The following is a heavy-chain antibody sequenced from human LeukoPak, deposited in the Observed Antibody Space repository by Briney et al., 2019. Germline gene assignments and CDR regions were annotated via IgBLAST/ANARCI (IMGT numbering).Heavy chain of an antibody. CDR2: VKSKTDGETT. CDR1: GFSFSKAW. Sequence: GGSLRLSCAASGFSFSKAWMYWVRQAPGRGLEWVGRVKSKTDGETTAYNAPVKGRFTISRDDSKDTLYLHMNSLKTEDTAVYYCATRPPPYGDFPFDYWGQGTLVTVSS. V-gene: IGHV3-15*01. J-gene: IGHJ4*02. D-gene: IGHD4-17*01. CDR3: ATRPPPYGDFPFDY.